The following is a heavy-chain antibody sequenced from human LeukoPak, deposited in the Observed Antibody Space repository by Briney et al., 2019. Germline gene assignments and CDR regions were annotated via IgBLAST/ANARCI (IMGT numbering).Heavy chain of an antibody. D-gene: IGHD2-21*02. CDR3: AKDLSPRLAYCGGDCYSHYYYYGMDV. CDR2: ISGSGGST. J-gene: IGHJ6*02. V-gene: IGHV3-23*01. CDR1: GFTFSSYA. Sequence: GGSLRLSCAASGFTFSSYAMSWVRQAPGKGLEWVSAISGSGGSTYYADSVKGRFTISRDNSKNTLYLQMNSLRAEDTAVYYCAKDLSPRLAYCGGDCYSHYYYYGMDVWGQGTTVTVSS.